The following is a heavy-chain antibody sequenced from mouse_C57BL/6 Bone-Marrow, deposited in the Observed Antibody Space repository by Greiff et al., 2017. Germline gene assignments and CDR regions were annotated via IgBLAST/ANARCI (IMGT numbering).Heavy chain of an antibody. CDR1: GYTFTSYW. Sequence: QVQLKQPGAELVKPGASVKMSCKASGYTFTSYWITWVKQRPGQGLEWIGDIYPGSGSTNYNEKFKSKATLTVDTSSSTAYMQLSSLTSEDSAVYYGAREGFYDGYYSWFAYWGQGTLVTVSA. CDR3: AREGFYDGYYSWFAY. J-gene: IGHJ3*01. D-gene: IGHD2-3*01. CDR2: IYPGSGST. V-gene: IGHV1-55*01.